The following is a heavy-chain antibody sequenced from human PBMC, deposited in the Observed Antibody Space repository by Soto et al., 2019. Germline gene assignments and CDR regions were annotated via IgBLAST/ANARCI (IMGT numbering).Heavy chain of an antibody. V-gene: IGHV1-3*01. Sequence: ASVKVSCKASGYTFTSYAMHWVRQAPGQRLEWMGWINAGNGNTKYSQKFQGRVTITRDTSASTAYMELSSLRSEDTAVYYCATRLTYGDYVLWGQGTLVNVSS. J-gene: IGHJ4*02. CDR2: INAGNGNT. CDR3: ATRLTYGDYVL. D-gene: IGHD4-17*01. CDR1: GYTFTSYA.